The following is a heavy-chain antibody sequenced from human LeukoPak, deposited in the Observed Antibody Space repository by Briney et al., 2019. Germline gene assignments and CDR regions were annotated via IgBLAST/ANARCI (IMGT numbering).Heavy chain of an antibody. CDR3: ARHLPRAAGTSARLNWFDP. CDR1: GYSFTSYW. J-gene: IGHJ5*02. Sequence: GESLKISCEGSGYSFTSYWIGWVRQMPWKGLEWMGVIYPADSSTRYRPSFQGQVTISADKSISTAYLQWSSLKASDTTKYYCARHLPRAAGTSARLNWFDPCGQGSLVTVTS. CDR2: IYPADSST. V-gene: IGHV5-51*01. D-gene: IGHD6-13*01.